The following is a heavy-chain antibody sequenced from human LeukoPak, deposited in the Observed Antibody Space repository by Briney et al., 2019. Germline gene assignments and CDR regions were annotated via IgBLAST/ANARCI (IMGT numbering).Heavy chain of an antibody. J-gene: IGHJ4*02. Sequence: GGSLRLSCAASGFTFSTYWVHWVRQGPGKGLVWVSRINSDGTTTNYADSVKGRFTISRDNAKNTLYLQMNSLRAEDTAVYYCASDRVTTEYWGQGTLVTVSS. CDR3: ASDRVTTEY. V-gene: IGHV3-74*01. D-gene: IGHD4-11*01. CDR1: GFTFSTYW. CDR2: INSDGTTT.